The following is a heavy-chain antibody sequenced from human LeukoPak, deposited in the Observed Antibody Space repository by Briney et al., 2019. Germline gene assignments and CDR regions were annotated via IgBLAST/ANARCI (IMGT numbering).Heavy chain of an antibody. CDR3: TTAATVTTLDY. J-gene: IGHJ4*02. CDR2: IKSKTDGGTT. D-gene: IGHD4-17*01. CDR1: GLTFSNAW. Sequence: GGSLRLSCAASGLTFSNAWMSWVRQAPGKGLEWVGRIKSKTDGGTTDYAAPVKGRFTISRDDSKNTLYLQMNSLKTEDTAVYYCTTAATVTTLDYWGQGTLATVSS. V-gene: IGHV3-15*01.